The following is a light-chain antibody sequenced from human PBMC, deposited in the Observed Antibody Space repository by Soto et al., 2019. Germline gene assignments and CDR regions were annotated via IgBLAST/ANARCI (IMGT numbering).Light chain of an antibody. J-gene: IGLJ1*01. CDR1: SSDVGSYSL. CDR3: SSYSTTNTLV. V-gene: IGLV2-14*02. Sequence: QSVLTQPASVSGSPGQSITISCTGTSSDVGSYSLVSWYQQHPGKAPKLMIYEGSKRPSGVSNRFSGSKSGNTASLTISGLQADDEAEYFCSSYSTTNTLVFGSGTKATVL. CDR2: EGS.